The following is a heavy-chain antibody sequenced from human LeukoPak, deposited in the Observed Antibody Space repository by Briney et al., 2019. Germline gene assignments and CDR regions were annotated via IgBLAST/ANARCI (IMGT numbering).Heavy chain of an antibody. CDR1: GGSFSGYY. CDR3: ARVKGRFLGVEYGMDV. J-gene: IGHJ6*02. Sequence: PSETLSLTRAVYGGSFSGYYWSWIRQPPGKGLEWIGEINHSGSTNYNPSLKSRVTISVDTSKNQFSLKLSSVTAADTAVYYCARVKGRFLGVEYGMDVWGQGTTVTVSS. D-gene: IGHD2-15*01. CDR2: INHSGST. V-gene: IGHV4-34*01.